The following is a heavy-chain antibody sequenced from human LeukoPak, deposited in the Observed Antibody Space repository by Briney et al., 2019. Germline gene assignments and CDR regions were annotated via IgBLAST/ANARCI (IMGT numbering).Heavy chain of an antibody. D-gene: IGHD2-2*01. Sequence: GASVKVSCKASGGTFSSYAISWVRQAPGQGLEWMGGIIPIFGTANYAQKFQGRVTITADESTSTAYMELSSLRSEDTAVYYCARDPGYCSSTRCQGVVDYWGQGTLVTVSS. V-gene: IGHV1-69*01. CDR1: GGTFSSYA. CDR2: IIPIFGTA. J-gene: IGHJ4*02. CDR3: ARDPGYCSSTRCQGVVDY.